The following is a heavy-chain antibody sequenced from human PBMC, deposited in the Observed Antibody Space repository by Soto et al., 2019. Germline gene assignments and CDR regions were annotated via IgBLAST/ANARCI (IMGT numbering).Heavy chain of an antibody. CDR2: IWYDGINK. D-gene: IGHD2-15*01. Sequence: QVQLVESGGGLVKPGRSLRLSFAAFGLPSVNNGRTWAPRAPGKGLEWVAVIWYDGINKYYADSVKGRFIISRDNSKNTVYLQMNSLRAEDTAVYYCARDRVQMVDGLDVWGQGTTVTVSS. CDR3: ARDRVQMVDGLDV. V-gene: IGHV3-33*01. J-gene: IGHJ6*02. CDR1: GLPSVNNG.